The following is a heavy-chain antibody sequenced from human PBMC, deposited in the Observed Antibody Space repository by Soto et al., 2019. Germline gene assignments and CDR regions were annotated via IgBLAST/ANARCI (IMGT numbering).Heavy chain of an antibody. V-gene: IGHV3-49*04. CDR1: GFTFGDYA. CDR3: AREVTSTQS. Sequence: SLRLSCTASGFTFGDYAMSWVRQAPGKGLEWVGFIRSKAYGGTTEYAASVKGRFTISRDDSKSIAYLQMNSLKTEDTAVYYCAREVTSTQSWGQGTLVTVSS. D-gene: IGHD3-16*01. J-gene: IGHJ4*02. CDR2: IRSKAYGGTT.